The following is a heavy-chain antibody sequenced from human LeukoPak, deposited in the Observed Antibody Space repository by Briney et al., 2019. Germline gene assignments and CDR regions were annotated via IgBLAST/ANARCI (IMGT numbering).Heavy chain of an antibody. CDR1: GGSISSSSYY. J-gene: IGHJ4*02. D-gene: IGHD3-10*01. CDR2: IYYSGST. V-gene: IGHV4-39*07. Sequence: SETLSLTCTVSGGSISSSSYYWGWIRQPPGKGLEWIGSIYYSGSTYYNPSLKSRVTISVDTSKNQFSLKLSSVTAADTAVYYCARLSMVRGVSWGQGTLVTVSS. CDR3: ARLSMVRGVS.